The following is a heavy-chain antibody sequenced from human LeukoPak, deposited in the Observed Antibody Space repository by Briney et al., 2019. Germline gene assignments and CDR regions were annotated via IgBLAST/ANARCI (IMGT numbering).Heavy chain of an antibody. D-gene: IGHD5-12*01. J-gene: IGHJ6*03. V-gene: IGHV6-1*01. Sequence: SQTLSLTCAISGDSVSSNSAAWNRIRQSPSRGLEWLGRTYYRCKWYNDYAVSVKSRITINPGTSKNQFSLQLNSVTPEDTAVYYCARGFSGYLGNYYYYYMDVWGKGTTVTVSS. CDR1: GDSVSSNSAA. CDR3: ARGFSGYLGNYYYYYMDV. CDR2: TYYRCKWYN.